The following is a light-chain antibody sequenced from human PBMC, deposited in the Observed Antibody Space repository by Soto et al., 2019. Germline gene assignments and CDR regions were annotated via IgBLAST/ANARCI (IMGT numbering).Light chain of an antibody. Sequence: EIVLTQSPATLSLSPGERATLSCRASQSVTSYLAWYQQRPGQAPRLLIYDASNRVAGIPARFSGSGSGTGFTLTINSLEPEDFAVYYCQQRSNWPLTFGGGTKVEIK. CDR2: DAS. CDR3: QQRSNWPLT. CDR1: QSVTSY. V-gene: IGKV3-11*01. J-gene: IGKJ4*01.